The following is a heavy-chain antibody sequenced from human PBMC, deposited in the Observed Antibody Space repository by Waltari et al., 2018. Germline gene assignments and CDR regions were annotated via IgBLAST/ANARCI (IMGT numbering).Heavy chain of an antibody. CDR1: GYTFTGYY. V-gene: IGHV1-2*02. CDR3: ARVKKSSGYGY. J-gene: IGHJ4*02. D-gene: IGHD3-22*01. CDR2: INPNSGGT. Sequence: QVQLVQSGAEVKKPGASVKVSCKASGYTFTGYYMHWVRQAPGQGLEWMGWINPNSGGTNDAQKFQGRVTMTRDTSISTDYMELSRLRSDDTAVYYCARVKKSSGYGYWGQGTLVTVSS.